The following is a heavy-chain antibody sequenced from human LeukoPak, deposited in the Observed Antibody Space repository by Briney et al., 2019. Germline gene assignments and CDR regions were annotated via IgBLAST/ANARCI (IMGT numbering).Heavy chain of an antibody. V-gene: IGHV3-7*05. Sequence: PGGSLRLSCAASGFRFSNSWMTSVRQTRGKGVEWMANIKQDGSEKYYVDSVKGRFTISRDNAKNSLYLQMKSLRVDDTAVYSCAITEWFRFDYGGRGTLVTVSS. J-gene: IGHJ4*02. CDR2: IKQDGSEK. CDR1: GFRFSNSW. CDR3: AITEWFRFDY. D-gene: IGHD3-3*01.